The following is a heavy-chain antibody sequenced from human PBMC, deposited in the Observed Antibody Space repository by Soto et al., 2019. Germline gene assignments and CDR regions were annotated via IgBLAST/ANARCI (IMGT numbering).Heavy chain of an antibody. J-gene: IGHJ6*02. Sequence: SDTLSLTCPVPSCSIRCPTSSWGLIRQPPWKGLEWIGSIYYSGSTYYTPSLKSRVTISVDTSKNQFYLKLSSVTAADTAVYYCACIFSGGYGYGFYYYGMDVWGQGTTVT. CDR2: IYYSGST. CDR1: SCSIRCPTSS. V-gene: IGHV4-39*01. CDR3: ACIFSGGYGYGFYYYGMDV. D-gene: IGHD5-18*01.